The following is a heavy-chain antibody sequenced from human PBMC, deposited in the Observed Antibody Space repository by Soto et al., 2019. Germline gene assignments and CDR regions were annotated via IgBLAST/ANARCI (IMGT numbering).Heavy chain of an antibody. D-gene: IGHD6-19*01. V-gene: IGHV4-59*08. CDR2: IYNSGST. CDR1: GGSISSYY. Sequence: QVQLQESGPGLMKPSETLTLCCTVSGGSISSYYWSWIRQPPGKGLEWIGYIYNSGSTNYNPSLKSRVTISVDMSKNQFSLKLNSVTAAHTAVYYCARHESSGWYYFDYWGQGTLVTVSS. CDR3: ARHESSGWYYFDY. J-gene: IGHJ4*02.